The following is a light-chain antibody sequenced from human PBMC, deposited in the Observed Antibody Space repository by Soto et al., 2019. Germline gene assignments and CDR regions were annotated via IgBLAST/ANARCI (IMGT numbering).Light chain of an antibody. CDR3: SSYTSSNTRYV. CDR1: SSDVGGYNY. J-gene: IGLJ1*01. Sequence: HSVLTQAASGSGSPGQSLTITGTGNSSDVGGYNYVSWYQQHPGKAPKLMIYDVSGRPSGVSYRFSGSKSGNTASLTISGLQAEDEADYYCSSYTSSNTRYVFGTGTRSPS. V-gene: IGLV2-14*01. CDR2: DVS.